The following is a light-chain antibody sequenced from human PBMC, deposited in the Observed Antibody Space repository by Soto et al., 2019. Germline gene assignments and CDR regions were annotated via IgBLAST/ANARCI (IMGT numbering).Light chain of an antibody. Sequence: QSVLTQPASVSGSPGQSITISCTGTSSDVGGYNFVSWYQQHPGKAPKLLIYDVRNRPSGVSNRFSGSKSVNTASLTISRLQAEDEADYYCSSYTSISTDVFGTGTKLTVL. CDR1: SSDVGGYNF. CDR3: SSYTSISTDV. J-gene: IGLJ1*01. CDR2: DVR. V-gene: IGLV2-14*01.